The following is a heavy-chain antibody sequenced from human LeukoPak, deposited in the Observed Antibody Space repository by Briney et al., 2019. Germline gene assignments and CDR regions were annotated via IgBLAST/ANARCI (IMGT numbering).Heavy chain of an antibody. CDR3: ARLNWNYADF. D-gene: IGHD3-3*01. J-gene: IGHJ4*02. CDR2: IKEDGSEK. CDR1: GITFSHHW. V-gene: IGHV3-7*01. Sequence: GGSLRLSCTASGITFSHHWMTWVRQAPEKGLEWVANIKEDGSEKDYVDSVKGRFTISRDNGKNSLYLQMNSLRGEDTAVYYCARLNWNYADFWGQGTLVTVSS.